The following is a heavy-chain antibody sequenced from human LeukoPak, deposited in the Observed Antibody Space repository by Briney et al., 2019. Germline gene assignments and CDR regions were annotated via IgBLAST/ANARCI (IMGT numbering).Heavy chain of an antibody. J-gene: IGHJ4*02. V-gene: IGHV3-23*01. CDR1: GFTFSSYA. Sequence: GGSLRLSCAASGFTFSSYAMSWVRQAPGKGREWVSAISVSGGSTYYAASVKGRVTISRDNSKNTLYLQMNSLRAEDTAVYCCAKDLYVSSGYAYWGQGTLVTVSS. D-gene: IGHD3-22*01. CDR3: AKDLYVSSGYAY. CDR2: ISVSGGST.